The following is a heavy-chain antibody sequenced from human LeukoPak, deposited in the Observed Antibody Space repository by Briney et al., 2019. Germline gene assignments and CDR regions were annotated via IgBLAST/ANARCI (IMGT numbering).Heavy chain of an antibody. Sequence: SGGSLRLSCAASGFTVSSSYMTWVRQAPGKGLEWVSVIRSGGSTVYADSVKGRFTISRDNSKNTLYLQLNSLRAEDTAVYYCAKGDDYSTRGFDYWGQGTLVTVSS. V-gene: IGHV3-53*01. CDR2: IRSGGST. D-gene: IGHD5-24*01. CDR1: GFTVSSSY. CDR3: AKGDDYSTRGFDY. J-gene: IGHJ4*02.